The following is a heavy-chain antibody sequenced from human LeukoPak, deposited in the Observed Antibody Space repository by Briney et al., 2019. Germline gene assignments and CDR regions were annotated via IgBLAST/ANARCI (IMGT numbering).Heavy chain of an antibody. CDR1: GFSFSSYG. CDR3: AKDVNPAVRGYFDY. D-gene: IGHD4-11*01. J-gene: IGHJ4*02. Sequence: GGSLRLSCAASGFSFSSYGMHWVRQAPGKGLEWVAVISYDGSNKYYADSVKGRFTISRDNSKNTLYLQMNSLRAEDTAVYYCAKDVNPAVRGYFDYWGQGTLVTVSS. CDR2: ISYDGSNK. V-gene: IGHV3-30*18.